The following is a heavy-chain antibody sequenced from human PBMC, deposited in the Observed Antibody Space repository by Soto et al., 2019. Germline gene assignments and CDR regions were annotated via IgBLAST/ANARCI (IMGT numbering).Heavy chain of an antibody. D-gene: IGHD2-15*01. CDR3: AKGGYCSGGSCPWGDY. CDR2: ISGSGGST. CDR1: GFTFSSYA. Sequence: EVQLLESGGGLVQPGGSLRLSCAASGFTFSSYAMSWVRQAPGKGLEWVSAISGSGGSTYYADSVKGRFTISRDNSKNPLYLQMNSLRAEDTDVYDCAKGGYCSGGSCPWGDYWGQGTLVNVSS. V-gene: IGHV3-23*01. J-gene: IGHJ4*02.